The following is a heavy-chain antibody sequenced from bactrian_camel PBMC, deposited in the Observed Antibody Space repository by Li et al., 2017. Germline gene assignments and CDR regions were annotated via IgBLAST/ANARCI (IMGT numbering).Heavy chain of an antibody. CDR3: AAGSLRFCALARHLYNY. CDR1: ADAYKINC. V-gene: IGHV3S53*01. Sequence: HVQLVESGGGSVQAGGSLRLACAASADAYKINCIGWFRQAPGGEREGVAVISPQRGVSYYANSVKGRFTISKDDAKNKLFLHMNSLKPEDTAIYYCAAGSLRFCALARHLYNYLGQGTQVTVS. CDR2: ISPQRGVS. J-gene: IGHJ4*01. D-gene: IGHD1*01.